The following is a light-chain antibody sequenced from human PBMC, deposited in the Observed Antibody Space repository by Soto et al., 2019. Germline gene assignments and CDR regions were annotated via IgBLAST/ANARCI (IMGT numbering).Light chain of an antibody. V-gene: IGKV1-5*01. CDR1: QSISSW. J-gene: IGKJ1*01. CDR2: DVS. CDR3: QQYDSFSVT. Sequence: EIQMTPEHSTLAGSVGDRVTSKWRASQSISSWLAWYQQKPGKAPKLLIYDVSALKRGVPPSFSGSRSGPEFTLTISSLQPDDFATDYCQQYDSFSVTFGQGTKVDI.